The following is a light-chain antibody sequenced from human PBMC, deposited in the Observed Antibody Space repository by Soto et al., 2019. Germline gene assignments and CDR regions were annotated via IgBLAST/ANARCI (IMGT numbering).Light chain of an antibody. Sequence: DIVLTQSPGTLSLSPGERATLSCRSSQSVSSNYLAWYQQKPDQAPRLVIYDVSGRATGSPDRLSGSGSGTDFTLTISRMEPEDFAVYYCQQYGSSPTFGQGTKVEIK. CDR1: QSVSSNY. CDR3: QQYGSSPT. CDR2: DVS. V-gene: IGKV3-20*01. J-gene: IGKJ1*01.